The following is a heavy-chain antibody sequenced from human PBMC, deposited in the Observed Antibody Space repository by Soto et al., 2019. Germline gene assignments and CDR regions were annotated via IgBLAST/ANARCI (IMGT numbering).Heavy chain of an antibody. CDR2: IYYSGST. CDR3: ASLGICSSTSCYVWDAFDI. V-gene: IGHV4-59*01. Sequence: QVQLQESGPGLVKPSETLSLTCTVSGGSISSYYWSWIRQPPGKGLEWIGYIYYSGSTNYNPSLKSRVTISVDTSKNQFSLKLSSVTAADTAVYYCASLGICSSTSCYVWDAFDIWGQGTMVTVSS. CDR1: GGSISSYY. J-gene: IGHJ3*02. D-gene: IGHD2-2*01.